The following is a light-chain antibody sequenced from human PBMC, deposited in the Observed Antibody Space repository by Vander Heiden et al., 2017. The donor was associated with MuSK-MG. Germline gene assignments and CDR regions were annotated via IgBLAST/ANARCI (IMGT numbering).Light chain of an antibody. Sequence: QSALTQPASVSGSPGQSIPISCTGTSSDVGRYNYVSWYQQHPGTAPKLMIYEVSNRPSGLSNRFSGSKAGNTASLTISGLQAEDEADYYCSSYTGSSTRYVFGTGTKVTVL. CDR1: SSDVGRYNY. J-gene: IGLJ1*01. CDR3: SSYTGSSTRYV. CDR2: EVS. V-gene: IGLV2-14*01.